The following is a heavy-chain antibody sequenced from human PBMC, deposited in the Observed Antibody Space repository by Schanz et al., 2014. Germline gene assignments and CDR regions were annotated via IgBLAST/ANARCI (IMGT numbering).Heavy chain of an antibody. CDR3: ARGRVLES. CDR1: GFTFSGFW. Sequence: EVQLAESGGGLVQPGGSLRLSCAASGFTFSGFWMTWVRQAPGKGLEWVANIKKDGSEKYYVDSVKGRFTISRDNAKNSLFLQMNSLRPEDTAVYYCARGRVLESWGQGTLXTVSS. D-gene: IGHD1-1*01. V-gene: IGHV3-7*01. J-gene: IGHJ5*02. CDR2: IKKDGSEK.